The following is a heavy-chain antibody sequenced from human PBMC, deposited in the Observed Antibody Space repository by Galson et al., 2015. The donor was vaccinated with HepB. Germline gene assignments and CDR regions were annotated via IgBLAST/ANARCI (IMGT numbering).Heavy chain of an antibody. D-gene: IGHD4-11*01. CDR3: ARDRGPPVDYSDFRPFDY. CDR1: GYSFSSYG. CDR2: ISGYNGDT. Sequence: SVKVSCKASGYSFSSYGISWVRQAPGQGLEWMGWISGYNGDTNYAQKFEGRVTMTTDTSTNTVYMDLRSLRSDDTAVYYCARDRGPPVDYSDFRPFDYWGQGTLVTVSS. V-gene: IGHV1-18*01. J-gene: IGHJ4*02.